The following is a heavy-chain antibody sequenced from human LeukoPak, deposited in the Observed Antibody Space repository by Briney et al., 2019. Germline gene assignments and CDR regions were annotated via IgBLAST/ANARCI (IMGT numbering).Heavy chain of an antibody. J-gene: IGHJ4*02. CDR1: IGSISSGLYS. CDR2: IYYGGST. D-gene: IGHD1-1*01. Sequence: SETLSVTSTVPIGSISSGLYSSSCTRQPPGKCMEWLAYIYYGGSTYYNPSLRTRVTISADTSKTHFSLELVSVTATDTPVYSCARGWSPASSGTEIWGQGILVTVSS. CDR3: ARGWSPASSGTEI. V-gene: IGHV4-30-2*01.